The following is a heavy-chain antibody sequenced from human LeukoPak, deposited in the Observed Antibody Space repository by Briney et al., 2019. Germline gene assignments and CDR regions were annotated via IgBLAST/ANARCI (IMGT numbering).Heavy chain of an antibody. J-gene: IGHJ5*02. Sequence: GGSLRLSCAASGFTFSSYAMSWVRQAPGKGLEWVSAISGSGGSTYYADSVKGRFTISRDNSKNMLYLQMNSLRAEDTAVYYCAKGGSSSWYHPLGNWFDPWGQGTLVTVSS. V-gene: IGHV3-23*01. CDR1: GFTFSSYA. CDR3: AKGGSSSWYHPLGNWFDP. CDR2: ISGSGGST. D-gene: IGHD6-13*01.